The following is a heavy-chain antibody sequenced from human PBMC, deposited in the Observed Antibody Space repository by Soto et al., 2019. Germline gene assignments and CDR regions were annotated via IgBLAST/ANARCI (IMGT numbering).Heavy chain of an antibody. CDR3: ARDMVRGVITLNWFDP. D-gene: IGHD3-10*01. CDR2: INAGNGNT. Sequence: ASVKVSCKASGYTFTSYAMHWVRQAPGQRLEWMGWINAGNGNTKYSQKFQGRVTITRDTSASTAYTELSSLRSEDTAVYYCARDMVRGVITLNWFDPWGQGALVTVSS. J-gene: IGHJ5*02. CDR1: GYTFTSYA. V-gene: IGHV1-3*01.